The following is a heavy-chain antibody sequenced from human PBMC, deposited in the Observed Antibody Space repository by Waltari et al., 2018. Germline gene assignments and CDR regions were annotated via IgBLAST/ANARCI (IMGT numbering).Heavy chain of an antibody. CDR2: ISSSSSYI. CDR3: ARAYCGGDCYSPFDY. V-gene: IGHV3-21*01. CDR1: GFTFSSYS. D-gene: IGHD2-21*01. J-gene: IGHJ4*02. Sequence: EVQLVESGGGLVKPGGSLRLSCAASGFTFSSYSMNWVRQAPGKGLEWVSSISSSSSYIYYADSVKDRFTISRDNAKNSLYLQMNSLRAEDTAVYYCARAYCGGDCYSPFDYWGQGTLVTVSS.